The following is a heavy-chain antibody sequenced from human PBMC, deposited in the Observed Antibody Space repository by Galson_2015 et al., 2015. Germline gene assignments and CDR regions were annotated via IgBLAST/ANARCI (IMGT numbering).Heavy chain of an antibody. CDR1: GYTFTSYG. CDR3: ARDGWDSGSYSPLDY. Sequence: SVKVSCKASGYTFTSYGISWVRQAPGQGLEWMGWISAYNGNTNYAQKLQGRVTMTTDTSTSTAYMELRSLRSDDTAVYYCARDGWDSGSYSPLDYWGQGTLVTVSS. D-gene: IGHD1-26*01. CDR2: ISAYNGNT. J-gene: IGHJ4*02. V-gene: IGHV1-18*04.